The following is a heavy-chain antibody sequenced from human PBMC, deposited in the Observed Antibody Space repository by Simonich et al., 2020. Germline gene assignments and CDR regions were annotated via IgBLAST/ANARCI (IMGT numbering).Heavy chain of an antibody. CDR3: ARCGLVNYDILTGYHNWFDP. J-gene: IGHJ5*02. CDR1: GGSFSGYD. V-gene: IGHV4-34*01. CDR2: IKHSGTT. D-gene: IGHD3-9*01. Sequence: QVQLQQWGAGLLKPSETLSLTCAVHGGSFSGYDWSWTRQPPGTGLEWSGEIKHSGTTNYNPTLKSGVPISVDTYQNQCSRNLISVTAADTAVYYCARCGLVNYDILTGYHNWFDPWGQGTLVTVSS.